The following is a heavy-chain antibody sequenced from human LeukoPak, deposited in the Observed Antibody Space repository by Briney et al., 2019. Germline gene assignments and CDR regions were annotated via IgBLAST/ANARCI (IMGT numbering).Heavy chain of an antibody. CDR1: GYTFTSYV. Sequence: ASVKVSCKASGYTFTSYVISWVRQAPRQRLEWMGWISAYNGNTNYAQKLQGRVTMTTDTSTSTAYMELRSLRSDDTAVYYCARDNLAYCGGDCLYPFDYWGQGTLVTVSS. J-gene: IGHJ4*02. CDR2: ISAYNGNT. CDR3: ARDNLAYCGGDCLYPFDY. D-gene: IGHD2-21*02. V-gene: IGHV1-18*01.